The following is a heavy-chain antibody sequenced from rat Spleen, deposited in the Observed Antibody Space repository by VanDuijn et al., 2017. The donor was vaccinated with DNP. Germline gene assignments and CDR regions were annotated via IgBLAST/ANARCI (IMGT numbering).Heavy chain of an antibody. CDR3: TRRAGLSYYFDY. Sequence: EVQLVESGGGLVQPGRSLKLSCAASGFTFSNYYMAWVRQAPTKGLEWVASITNSGGSTYYRDSGKGRFTISRDNAKSTLYLQMDSLRSEDTATYYCTRRAGLSYYFDYWGQGVMVTVSS. J-gene: IGHJ2*01. CDR2: ITNSGGST. CDR1: GFTFSNYY. D-gene: IGHD1-1*01. V-gene: IGHV5S23*01.